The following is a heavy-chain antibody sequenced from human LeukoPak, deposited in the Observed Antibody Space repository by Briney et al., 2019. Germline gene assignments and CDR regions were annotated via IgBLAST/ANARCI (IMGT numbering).Heavy chain of an antibody. CDR1: GFTFSSYG. D-gene: IGHD6-19*01. Sequence: GGSLRLSCAASGFTFSSYGMHCVRQAPGKGLEWVAVISYDGINKYYTGSVKGRFTISRDNSKNTLYLQMNSLRAEDTAVYFCAKGAGVHDAFDIWGQGTMVTVSS. CDR3: AKGAGVHDAFDI. V-gene: IGHV3-30*18. J-gene: IGHJ3*02. CDR2: ISYDGINK.